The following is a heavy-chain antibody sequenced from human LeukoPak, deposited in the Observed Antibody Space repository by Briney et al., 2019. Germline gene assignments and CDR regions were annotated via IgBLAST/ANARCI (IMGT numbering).Heavy chain of an antibody. D-gene: IGHD1-7*01. V-gene: IGHV4-59*08. Sequence: NPSETLSPTCTVSGGSISSYYWSWIRQPPGKGLEWIGYIYYSGSTNYNPSLKSRVTISVDTSKNQFSLKLSSVTAADTAVYYCAKAGYNWNYDGFDYWGQGTLVTVSS. CDR3: AKAGYNWNYDGFDY. CDR2: IYYSGST. CDR1: GGSISSYY. J-gene: IGHJ4*02.